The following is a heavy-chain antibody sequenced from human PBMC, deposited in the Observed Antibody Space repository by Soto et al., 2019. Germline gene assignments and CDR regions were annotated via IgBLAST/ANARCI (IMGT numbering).Heavy chain of an antibody. CDR2: ISGRSYT. V-gene: IGHV3-11*06. CDR1: GFTFSDYY. Sequence: QVQLVESGGGLVKPGGSLRLSCAVSGFTFSDYYMSWIRQAPGKGLEWVSHISGRSYTNYADSVKGRFTTSRDDAKTSLYLQMNSLSAEDTAIYYCARESVPGFYYGMDVWGQGTTVTVS. CDR3: ARESVPGFYYGMDV. J-gene: IGHJ6*02.